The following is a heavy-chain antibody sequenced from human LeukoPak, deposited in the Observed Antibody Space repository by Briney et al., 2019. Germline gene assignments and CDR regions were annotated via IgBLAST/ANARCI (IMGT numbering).Heavy chain of an antibody. J-gene: IGHJ2*01. CDR3: ARDKRGYDFWGFQYPDWYFDL. CDR2: IYYSGSA. V-gene: IGHV4-39*02. CDR1: GGSIGRSSYF. D-gene: IGHD3-3*01. Sequence: SETLSLTCRVSGGSIGRSSYFWGWIRQPPGKGPEWIGSIYYSGSAYYNPSLRRRVTISVDTSKNQFSLKLSSVTAADTAVYYCARDKRGYDFWGFQYPDWYFDLWGRGTLVTVSS.